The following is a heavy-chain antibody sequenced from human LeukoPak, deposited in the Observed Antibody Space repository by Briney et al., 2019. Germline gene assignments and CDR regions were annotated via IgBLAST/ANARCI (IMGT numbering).Heavy chain of an antibody. Sequence: GASVKVSCKASGYTFTGYYMHWVRQAPGQGLEWMGWINPNSGGTNYAQKFQGRVTMTRDTSISTGYMELSRVRYDDTAVYYCARDLRSPYYDILTGYAPLEGFDYWGQGTLVTVSS. CDR3: ARDLRSPYYDILTGYAPLEGFDY. J-gene: IGHJ4*02. V-gene: IGHV1-2*02. CDR2: INPNSGGT. CDR1: GYTFTGYY. D-gene: IGHD3-9*01.